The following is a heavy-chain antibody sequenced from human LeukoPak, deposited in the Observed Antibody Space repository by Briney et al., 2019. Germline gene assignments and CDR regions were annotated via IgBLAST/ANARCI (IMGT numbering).Heavy chain of an antibody. Sequence: SQTLSLTCAVSGGSISSGGYSWSWIRQPPGKGLEWIGYIYHSGSTYYNPSLKSRVTISVDRSKNQFSLKLSSVTAADTAVYYCARNYDSSGYLYYFDYWGQGTLVTVSS. CDR3: ARNYDSSGYLYYFDY. CDR2: IYHSGST. V-gene: IGHV4-30-2*01. CDR1: GGSISSGGYS. D-gene: IGHD3-22*01. J-gene: IGHJ4*02.